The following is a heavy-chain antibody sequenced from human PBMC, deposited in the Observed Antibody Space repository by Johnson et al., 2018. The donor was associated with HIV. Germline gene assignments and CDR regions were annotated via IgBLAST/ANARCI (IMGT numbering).Heavy chain of an antibody. CDR3: ARDPEEYCGGYCYLWGLGAFDI. V-gene: IGHV3-30-3*01. D-gene: IGHD2-21*02. CDR2: ISYDGSNK. CDR1: GFTFSSYA. Sequence: QVQLVESGGGVVQPGRSLRLSCAASGFTFSSYAMHWVRQAPGKGLEWVAVISYDGSNKYYADYVKGRFTISRDNSKNTLYLQMNSLRAEDTAGYYCARDPEEYCGGYCYLWGLGAFDIWGQGTMFTVSS. J-gene: IGHJ3*02.